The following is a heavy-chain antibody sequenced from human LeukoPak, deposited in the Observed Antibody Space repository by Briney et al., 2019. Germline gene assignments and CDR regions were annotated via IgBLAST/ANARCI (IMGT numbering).Heavy chain of an antibody. CDR2: IKVDGREK. J-gene: IGHJ4*02. Sequence: GGSLRLSCAASGFTFSSYAMHWVRQAPGKGLEWVANIKVDGREKYYVDSVKGRFTISRDNAKNSLYLQMDSLRAEDTAVYYCASQITISYYFDCWGQGTLVTVSS. D-gene: IGHD3-3*01. CDR3: ASQITISYYFDC. V-gene: IGHV3-7*01. CDR1: GFTFSSYA.